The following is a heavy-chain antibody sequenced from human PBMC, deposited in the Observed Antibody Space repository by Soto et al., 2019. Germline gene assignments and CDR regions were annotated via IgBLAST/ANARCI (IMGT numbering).Heavy chain of an antibody. D-gene: IGHD5-12*01. J-gene: IGHJ6*02. CDR3: ARRRGYSGYDSLIGYYGMDV. Sequence: GESLKISCKGSGYSFTSYWIGWVRQMPGKGLEWMGIIYPGDSDTRYSPSFQGQVTISADKSISTAYLQWSSLKASDTAMYYCARRRGYSGYDSLIGYYGMDVWGQGTTVTVSS. V-gene: IGHV5-51*01. CDR2: IYPGDSDT. CDR1: GYSFTSYW.